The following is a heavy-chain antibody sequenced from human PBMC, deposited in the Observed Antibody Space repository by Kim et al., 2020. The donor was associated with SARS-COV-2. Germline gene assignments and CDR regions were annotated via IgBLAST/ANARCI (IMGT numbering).Heavy chain of an antibody. V-gene: IGHV1-3*01. J-gene: IGHJ4*02. Sequence: NTRYSQKFQGRDTITRDTAASTAYMDLTSLRFEGTAVYYCARERFGGSFDYWGQGTLVTVSS. D-gene: IGHD3-10*01. CDR3: ARERFGGSFDY. CDR2: NT.